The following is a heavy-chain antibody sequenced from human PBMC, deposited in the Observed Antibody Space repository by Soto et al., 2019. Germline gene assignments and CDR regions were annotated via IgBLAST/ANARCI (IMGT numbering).Heavy chain of an antibody. J-gene: IGHJ4*02. Sequence: QITLKESGPTVVKPTQTLTLTCSLSGFSLNTGGVGVGWIRQPPGKALEWLAVIYWDDDKSWNPSLRDRLTFNRDASDEQVVLTVTNMDPVDTGTYYCARRRGGFGGGWTTPDFDYWGQGTLVTVSS. CDR3: ARRRGGFGGGWTTPDFDY. CDR2: IYWDDDK. D-gene: IGHD6-19*01. CDR1: GFSLNTGGVG. V-gene: IGHV2-5*02.